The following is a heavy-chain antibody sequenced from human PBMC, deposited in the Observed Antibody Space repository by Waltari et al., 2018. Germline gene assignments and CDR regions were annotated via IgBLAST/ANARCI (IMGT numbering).Heavy chain of an antibody. CDR3: ARDRSGSVLRFLEWLSHPIWFDP. J-gene: IGHJ5*02. D-gene: IGHD3-3*01. CDR2: IYTSGST. Sequence: QVQLQESGPGLVKPSETLSLTCTVSGGSISSYYWSWIRQPAGKGLEWIGRIYTSGSTNYNPSLKSRVTMSVDTSKNQFSLKLSSVTAADTAVYYCARDRSGSVLRFLEWLSHPIWFDPWGQGTLVTVSS. V-gene: IGHV4-4*07. CDR1: GGSISSYY.